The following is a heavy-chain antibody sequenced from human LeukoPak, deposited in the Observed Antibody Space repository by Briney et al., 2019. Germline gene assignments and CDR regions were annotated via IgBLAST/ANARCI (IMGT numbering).Heavy chain of an antibody. CDR1: GDIVSSNSAA. CDR2: TYYRSKWYN. Sequence: SQTLSLTCAISGDIVSSNSAAWNWIRQSPSRGLEWLGRTYYRSKWYNDYAVSVKSRITINPDTSKNQFSLQLNSVTPEDTAVYYCARDPYSSSWYGGYYYGMDVWGQGTTVTVSS. V-gene: IGHV6-1*01. CDR3: ARDPYSSSWYGGYYYGMDV. J-gene: IGHJ6*02. D-gene: IGHD6-13*01.